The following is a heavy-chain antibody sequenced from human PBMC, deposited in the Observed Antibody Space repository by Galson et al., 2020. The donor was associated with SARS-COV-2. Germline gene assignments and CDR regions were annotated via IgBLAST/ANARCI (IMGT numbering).Heavy chain of an antibody. CDR2: INSDGSST. D-gene: IGHD2-8*01. CDR3: ARSGYCTNGVCFIDY. J-gene: IGHJ4*02. V-gene: IGHV3-74*01. CDR1: GFTFSSYW. Sequence: GESLKISCAASGFTFSSYWMHWVRQAPGKGLVWVSRINSDGSSTSYADSVKGRFTISRDNAKNTLYLQMNSLRAKDTAVYYCARSGYCTNGVCFIDYWGQGTLVTVSS.